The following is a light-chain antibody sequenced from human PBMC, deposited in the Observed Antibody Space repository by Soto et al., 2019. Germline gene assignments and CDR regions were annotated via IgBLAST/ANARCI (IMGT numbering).Light chain of an antibody. CDR1: QSVSSSY. J-gene: IGKJ5*01. Sequence: EIVLTQSPGTLSLSPGGRATLSCRASQSVSSSYLAWYQQKPGQAPRLLIYGASSRATGIPDRFSGSGSGTDLTLTISRLEPEDFAVYYCQQNGSSPPITFGQGTRREIK. CDR3: QQNGSSPPIT. CDR2: GAS. V-gene: IGKV3-20*01.